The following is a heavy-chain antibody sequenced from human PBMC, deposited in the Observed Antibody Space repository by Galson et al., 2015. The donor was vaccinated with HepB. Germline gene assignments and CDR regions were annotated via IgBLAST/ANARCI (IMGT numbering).Heavy chain of an antibody. Sequence: QSGAEVKKPGESLTISCTASGYTFTNYWISWVRQMPGKGLEWMGRIDPTDSYTNYRPSFQGHVTISVDKSTSTAFLHWSSLQASDTAVYYCARLQSSTAVAGDYWGQGTLITVSS. CDR1: GYTFTNYW. D-gene: IGHD6-19*01. CDR2: IDPTDSYT. CDR3: ARLQSSTAVAGDY. J-gene: IGHJ4*02. V-gene: IGHV5-10-1*01.